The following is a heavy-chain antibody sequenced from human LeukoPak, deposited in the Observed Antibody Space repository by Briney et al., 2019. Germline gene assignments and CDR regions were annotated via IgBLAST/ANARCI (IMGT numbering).Heavy chain of an antibody. CDR1: GGSISSGGYS. J-gene: IGHJ4*02. CDR3: ARYHPEHPFDY. Sequence: SETLSLTCSVSGGSISSGGYSWSWFTQPPGKGLEWIEYIYHSGSTYYNPSLKSRVTISVDRSKSQFSLKLSSGTAADTAVYYCARYHPEHPFDYWGQGTLVTVSS. V-gene: IGHV4-30-2*01. CDR2: IYHSGST. D-gene: IGHD2-21*01.